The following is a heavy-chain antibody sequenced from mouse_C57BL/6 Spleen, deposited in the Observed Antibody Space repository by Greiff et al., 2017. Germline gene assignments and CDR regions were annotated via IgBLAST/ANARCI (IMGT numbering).Heavy chain of an antibody. V-gene: IGHV1-53*01. CDR2: INPSNGGT. D-gene: IGHD2-5*01. Sequence: VKLQQPGTELVKPGASVKLSCKASGYTFTSYWMHWVKQRPGQGLEWIGNINPSNGGTNYNEKFKSKATLTVDKSSSTAYMQLSSLTSEDSAVYYCARGVTYYSNYFDYWGQGTTLTVSS. J-gene: IGHJ2*01. CDR1: GYTFTSYW. CDR3: ARGVTYYSNYFDY.